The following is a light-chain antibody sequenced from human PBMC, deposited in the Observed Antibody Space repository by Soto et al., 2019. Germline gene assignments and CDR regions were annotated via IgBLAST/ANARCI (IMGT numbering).Light chain of an antibody. CDR1: ISDVGGYNY. J-gene: IGLJ1*01. Sequence: QSALTQPASVSGSPGQSITISCTGTISDVGGYNYVSWYQQHPGQAPKLIIYGVSHRPSGVSNRFSGSKSGNTASLTISGLQPEDEADYFCSSYTSSTTLGLFGTGTKLTVL. CDR3: SSYTSSTTLGL. V-gene: IGLV2-14*01. CDR2: GVS.